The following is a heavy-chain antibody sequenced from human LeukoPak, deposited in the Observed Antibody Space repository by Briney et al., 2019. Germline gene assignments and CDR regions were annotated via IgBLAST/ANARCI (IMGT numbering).Heavy chain of an antibody. CDR3: ARHSGEQWLSHFDY. V-gene: IGHV1-2*02. D-gene: IGHD5-12*01. J-gene: IGHJ4*02. CDR2: IHPNTGTT. CDR1: KYTFTASY. Sequence: GASVKVSCKASKYTFTASYIHWVRQAPGQGLEWMGWIHPNTGTTNFAQKFQGRDALTRDASITTAYMDLSSLRSDDTAMYYCARHSGEQWLSHFDYWGQGTLVTVSS.